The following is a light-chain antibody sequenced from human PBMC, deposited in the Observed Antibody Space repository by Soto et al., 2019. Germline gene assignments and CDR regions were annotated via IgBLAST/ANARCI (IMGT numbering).Light chain of an antibody. V-gene: IGKV1-5*03. CDR2: KAS. J-gene: IGKJ1*01. CDR3: QQYNSYS. Sequence: DIQMTQSPSTLSASVGDRVTITCRASQSISSWLAWYQQKPRKAPKLLIYKASSLESGVPSRFSGSGSGTEFTLTISSLQPDDFATYYCQQYNSYSFGQGTKVDNK. CDR1: QSISSW.